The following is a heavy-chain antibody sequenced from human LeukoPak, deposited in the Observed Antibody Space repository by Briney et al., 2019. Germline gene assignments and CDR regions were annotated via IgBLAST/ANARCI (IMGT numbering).Heavy chain of an antibody. J-gene: IGHJ4*02. Sequence: PSETLSLTCTVSGGSISSYYWSWIRQPPGKGLEWIGFIYYRGSTNYNPSLKSRVTISVDTSKNQFSLKLSSVTAADTAVYYCARGGYYDSSGYSKLDYWGQGTLVTVSS. CDR1: GGSISSYY. V-gene: IGHV4-59*01. D-gene: IGHD3-22*01. CDR3: ARGGYYDSSGYSKLDY. CDR2: IYYRGST.